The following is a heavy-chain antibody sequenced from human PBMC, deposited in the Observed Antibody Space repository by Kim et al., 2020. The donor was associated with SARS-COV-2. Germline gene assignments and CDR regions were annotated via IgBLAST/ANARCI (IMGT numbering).Heavy chain of an antibody. CDR1: GGSISGYY. D-gene: IGHD3-16*01. CDR2: LYYSGIT. CDR3: ARLGGGSPYYYYGLDV. Sequence: SETLSLTCTVSGGSISGYYWSWIRQPPGKGLEWIGYLYYSGITEYSPSLKSRVTISLDTSKNQFSLKVKSVTAADTAVYYCARLGGGSPYYYYGLDVWG. V-gene: IGHV4-59*08. J-gene: IGHJ6*02.